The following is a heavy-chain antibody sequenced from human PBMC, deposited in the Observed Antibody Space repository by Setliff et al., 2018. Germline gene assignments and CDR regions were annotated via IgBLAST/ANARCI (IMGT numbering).Heavy chain of an antibody. CDR3: AREGSRQGLNSFHYMDV. V-gene: IGHV1-3*01. Sequence: ASVKVSCKASGYTFTNNGIHWVRQTPGQRLEWMGWINAGTGNTQYSQRFHGRVTITRDTSASTAYVELSSLRPEDTAIYYCAREGSRQGLNSFHYMDVWGKGTTVTVSS. CDR1: GYTFTNNG. J-gene: IGHJ6*03. D-gene: IGHD6-19*01. CDR2: INAGTGNT.